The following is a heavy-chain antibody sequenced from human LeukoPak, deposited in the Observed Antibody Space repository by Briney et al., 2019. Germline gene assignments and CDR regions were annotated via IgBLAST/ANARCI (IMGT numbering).Heavy chain of an antibody. Sequence: ASVKVSCKASGYTFTGYYMHWVRQAPGQGLEWMGWINSNSGGTNYAQKFQGRVTMTRDTSISTAYMELSRLRSDDTAVYYCARTTYYYDSSGYFQRTDAFDIWGQGTMVTVSS. D-gene: IGHD3-22*01. CDR1: GYTFTGYY. J-gene: IGHJ3*02. V-gene: IGHV1-2*02. CDR3: ARTTYYYDSSGYFQRTDAFDI. CDR2: INSNSGGT.